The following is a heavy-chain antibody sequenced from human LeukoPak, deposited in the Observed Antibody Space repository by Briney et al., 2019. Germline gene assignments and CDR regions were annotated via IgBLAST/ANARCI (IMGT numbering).Heavy chain of an antibody. J-gene: IGHJ3*02. CDR3: ARDLYGDLSLDAFDI. D-gene: IGHD4-17*01. V-gene: IGHV1-69*05. Sequence: GASVKVSCKASGGTFSRYAISWVRQAPGQGLEWMGGIIPIFGTANYAQKFQGRVTITTDESTSTAYMELSSLRSEDTAVYYCARDLYGDLSLDAFDIWGQGTMVTVSS. CDR2: IIPIFGTA. CDR1: GGTFSRYA.